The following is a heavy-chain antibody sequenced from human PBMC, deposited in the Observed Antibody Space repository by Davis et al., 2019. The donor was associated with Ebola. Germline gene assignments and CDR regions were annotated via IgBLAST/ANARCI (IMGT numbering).Heavy chain of an antibody. CDR3: TRVRIQLWLSIDP. CDR1: GFTFGDYA. J-gene: IGHJ5*02. D-gene: IGHD5-18*01. CDR2: IRSKAYGGTT. Sequence: PGGSLRLSCTASGFTFGDYAMSWVRQAPGKGLEWVGFIRSKAYGGTTEYAASVKGRFTISRDDSKSIAYLQMNSLKTEDTAVYYCTRVRIQLWLSIDPWGQGTLVTVSS. V-gene: IGHV3-49*04.